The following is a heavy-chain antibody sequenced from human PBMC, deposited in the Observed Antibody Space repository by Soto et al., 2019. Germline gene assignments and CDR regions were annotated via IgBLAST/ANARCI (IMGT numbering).Heavy chain of an antibody. D-gene: IGHD6-19*01. CDR3: AKEGEQSSGGANFDY. CDR1: GFTFSSYA. CDR2: ISGSGGST. J-gene: IGHJ4*02. V-gene: IGHV3-23*01. Sequence: EVQLLESGGGLVQPGGSLRLSCAASGFTFSSYAMSWVRQAPGKGLEWVSAISGSGGSTYYADSVKGRFTISRDNSTNTLDPQMNSLRAENTAVYYCAKEGEQSSGGANFDYWGQGTLVTVSS.